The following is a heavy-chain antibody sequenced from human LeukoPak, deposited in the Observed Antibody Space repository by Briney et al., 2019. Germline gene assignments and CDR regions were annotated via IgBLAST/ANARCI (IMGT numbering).Heavy chain of an antibody. CDR2: ISYDGSKK. D-gene: IGHD2-21*01. V-gene: IGHV3-30*04. J-gene: IGHJ5*01. CDR1: GFTFSGFA. CDR3: AREYCGGACYSGFDF. Sequence: PGGSLRLSCVASGFTFSGFAIHWVRQAPGKGLEWVALISYDGSKKDYTHSVKGRFTISRDNSRNTLYLQMNSLRAEDSAMYYCAREYCGGACYSGFDFWGQGTLVTVSS.